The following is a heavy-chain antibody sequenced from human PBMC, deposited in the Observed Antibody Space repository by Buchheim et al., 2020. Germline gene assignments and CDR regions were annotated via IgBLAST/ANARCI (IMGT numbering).Heavy chain of an antibody. CDR1: GGSISSGGYS. V-gene: IGHV4-30-4*07. CDR2: IFYSGST. D-gene: IGHD3-3*01. CDR3: AREIIGDFWRGSRHPNAPNWFDP. Sequence: QVQLQESGPGLVKPSQTLSLTCAVSGGSISSGGYSWSWIRQPPGKGLEWIGYIFYSGSTYYNPSLKSRVTISVDISKNQFSLKLSSVTGADTAMYYCAREIIGDFWRGSRHPNAPNWFDPWGQGTL. J-gene: IGHJ5*02.